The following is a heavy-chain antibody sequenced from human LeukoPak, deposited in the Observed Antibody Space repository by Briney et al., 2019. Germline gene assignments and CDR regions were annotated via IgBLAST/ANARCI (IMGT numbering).Heavy chain of an antibody. Sequence: GGSLRLSCAASGFTFSSFWMSWVRQAPGKGLEWVANMKQDGSEKYYVDSVKGRFTISRDNATNSLYLQMNSLRAEDTAVYYCARGLGYCSGGSRYPYYFDYWGQGTLVTVSS. D-gene: IGHD2-15*01. CDR2: MKQDGSEK. V-gene: IGHV3-7*03. J-gene: IGHJ4*02. CDR3: ARGLGYCSGGSRYPYYFDY. CDR1: GFTFSSFW.